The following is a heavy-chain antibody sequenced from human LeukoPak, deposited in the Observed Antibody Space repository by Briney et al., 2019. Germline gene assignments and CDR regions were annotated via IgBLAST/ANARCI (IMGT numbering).Heavy chain of an antibody. J-gene: IGHJ6*02. D-gene: IGHD2-15*01. CDR1: GGTFSSYA. CDR3: ARVATSFCGMDV. Sequence: SVQVSCKASGGTFSSYAISWVRQAPGQGLEWMGGIIPIFGTANYAQKFQGRVTITADESMSTAYMELSSLRSEDTAVYYCARVATSFCGMDVWGQGTTVTVSS. CDR2: IIPIFGTA. V-gene: IGHV1-69*13.